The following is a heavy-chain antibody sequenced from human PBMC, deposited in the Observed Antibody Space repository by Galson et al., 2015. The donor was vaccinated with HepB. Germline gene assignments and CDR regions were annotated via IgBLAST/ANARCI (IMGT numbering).Heavy chain of an antibody. CDR1: GYTFTSYG. CDR2: ISAYNGNT. D-gene: IGHD5-12*01. V-gene: IGHV1-18*01. J-gene: IGHJ5*02. Sequence: SVKVSCKASGYTFTSYGISWVRQAPGQGLEWMGWISAYNGNTNYAQKLQGRVTMTTDTSTSTAYMELRSLRSDDTAVYYCARDVGDIVATPPRFDPWGQGTLVTVSS. CDR3: ARDVGDIVATPPRFDP.